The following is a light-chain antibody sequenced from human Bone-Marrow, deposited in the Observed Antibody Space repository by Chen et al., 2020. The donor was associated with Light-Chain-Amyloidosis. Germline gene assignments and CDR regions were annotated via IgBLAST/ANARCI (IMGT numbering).Light chain of an antibody. CDR1: DLPTKY. J-gene: IGLJ2*01. CDR2: RDT. CDR3: QSADSSGTYEGI. V-gene: IGLV3-25*03. Sequence: SYELTQPPSVSVSPGQTARITCSGDDLPTKYAYWYQQKPGQAPVLVIHRDTERPSGISGRFSGSRSGTTATLTISGVQAEDEADYHCQSADSSGTYEGIFGGGTKLTGL.